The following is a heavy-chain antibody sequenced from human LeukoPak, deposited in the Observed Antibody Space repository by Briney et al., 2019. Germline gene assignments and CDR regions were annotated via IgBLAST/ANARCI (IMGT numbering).Heavy chain of an antibody. Sequence: ASVEVSFKASGYPFTSYDINWVRPATGEGLEWMGWMNPNSGSTGYAQKFQGRVTITRNTSISTAYMELSGLRSEDTAVYYCARGRSTGYPYYFEYWGQGTLVTVSS. CDR2: MNPNSGST. CDR1: GYPFTSYD. V-gene: IGHV1-8*03. CDR3: ARGRSTGYPYYFEY. J-gene: IGHJ4*02. D-gene: IGHD5-12*01.